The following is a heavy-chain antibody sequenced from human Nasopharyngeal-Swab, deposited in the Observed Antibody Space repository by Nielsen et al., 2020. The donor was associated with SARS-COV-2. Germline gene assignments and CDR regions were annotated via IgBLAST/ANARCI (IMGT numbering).Heavy chain of an antibody. J-gene: IGHJ5*02. CDR3: VRASRAWS. Sequence: GESLKISCAASGFTFSSYSMNWVRQAPGKGLEWVSSITSGSSYIYYADSVKGRFTISRDNAEKSLYLQMSSLRAEDTAVYYCVRASRAWSWGQGTLLTVSS. CDR2: ITSGSSYI. CDR1: GFTFSSYS. V-gene: IGHV3-21*01. D-gene: IGHD2-8*02.